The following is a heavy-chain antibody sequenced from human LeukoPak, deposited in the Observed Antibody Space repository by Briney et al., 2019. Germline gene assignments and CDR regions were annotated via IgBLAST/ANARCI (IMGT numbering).Heavy chain of an antibody. D-gene: IGHD2-2*01. CDR1: GYSISSGYY. J-gene: IGHJ3*02. V-gene: IGHV4-38-2*01. CDR3: ARNLPGYCSSTSCTTGAFDI. CDR2: IYHSGST. Sequence: PSETLSLTCAVSGYSISSGYYWGWIRQPPGKGLEWIGSIYHSGSTYYNPSLKSRVTISVDTSKNQFSLKLSSVTTADTAVYYCARNLPGYCSSTSCTTGAFDIWGQGTMVTVSS.